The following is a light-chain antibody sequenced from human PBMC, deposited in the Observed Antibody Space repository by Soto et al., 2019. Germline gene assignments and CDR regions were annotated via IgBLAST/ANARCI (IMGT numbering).Light chain of an antibody. CDR3: SSYTSSSTRMV. Sequence: SALTQPASVSGSPGQSITISCTGTSSDVGGYNYVSWYQQHPGKAPKLMIYDVSNRPSGVSNRFSGSKSGNTASLTISGLQAEDEADYYCSSYTSSSTRMVFGGGTQLTVL. CDR2: DVS. J-gene: IGLJ2*01. CDR1: SSDVGGYNY. V-gene: IGLV2-14*01.